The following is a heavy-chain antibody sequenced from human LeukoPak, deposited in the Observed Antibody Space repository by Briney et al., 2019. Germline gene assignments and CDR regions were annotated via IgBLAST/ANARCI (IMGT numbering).Heavy chain of an antibody. CDR2: IYPGDSDT. Sequence: GESLKISCEGSGYDFTNYWIGWVRQMPGKGLEWMGVIYPGDSDTRYSPSFQGHFTISADKSITTAYLQWSSPKASDSAMYYCARSYSYGYFDLWGRGTLVTVSS. CDR1: GYDFTNYW. D-gene: IGHD5-18*01. V-gene: IGHV5-51*01. CDR3: ARSYSYGYFDL. J-gene: IGHJ2*01.